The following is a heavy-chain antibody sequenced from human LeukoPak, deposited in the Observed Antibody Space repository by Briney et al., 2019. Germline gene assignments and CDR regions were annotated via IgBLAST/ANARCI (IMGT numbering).Heavy chain of an antibody. J-gene: IGHJ5*02. Sequence: SQTLSLTCTVSGYSISGGYYWGWIRQPPGKGLEWIGTIYHGGSTYYNPSLESRVTISLDTSKNQFSLKLSSVTAADTAVYYCARLIFGVVNWFDPWGQGTLVTVSS. CDR1: GYSISGGYY. V-gene: IGHV4-38-2*02. CDR3: ARLIFGVVNWFDP. D-gene: IGHD3-3*01. CDR2: IYHGGST.